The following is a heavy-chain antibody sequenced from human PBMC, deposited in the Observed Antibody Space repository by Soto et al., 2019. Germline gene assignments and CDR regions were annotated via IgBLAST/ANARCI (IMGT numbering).Heavy chain of an antibody. Sequence: SGPTLVNPTQTLTLTCTFSGFSLTTNGMCVSWIRQPPGKALEWLALIDWDDDKYYSTSLKTRLTISKDTSKNQVVLTMTNMDPVETATYYCARGISGGNNWFDPWGQGTLVTVSS. D-gene: IGHD2-15*01. CDR3: ARGISGGNNWFDP. CDR1: GFSLTTNGMC. V-gene: IGHV2-70*01. J-gene: IGHJ5*02. CDR2: IDWDDDK.